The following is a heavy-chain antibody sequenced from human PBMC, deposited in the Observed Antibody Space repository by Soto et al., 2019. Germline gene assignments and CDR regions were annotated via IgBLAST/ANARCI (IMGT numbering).Heavy chain of an antibody. D-gene: IGHD2-2*01. Sequence: TLSLTCTVSVGSISSGDYYWSWIRQPPGKGLGWIGYIYYSGSTYYNPSLKSRVTISVDTSKNQFSLKLSSVTAADTAVYYCARYCSSTSCHNWFDPWGQGTLVTVS. CDR1: VGSISSGDYY. J-gene: IGHJ5*02. V-gene: IGHV4-30-4*01. CDR3: ARYCSSTSCHNWFDP. CDR2: IYYSGST.